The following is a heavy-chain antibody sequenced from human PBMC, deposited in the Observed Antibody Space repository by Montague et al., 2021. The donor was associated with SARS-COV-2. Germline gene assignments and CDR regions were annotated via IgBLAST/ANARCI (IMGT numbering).Heavy chain of an antibody. CDR3: ARGHYGAKTTGMDV. J-gene: IGHJ6*02. Sequence: SLRLSCAASGFNFGSFAMHWVRQAPGKGLEWVALISYDADNSDYRDSVKGRFTISRDNSKNMLFLQMSGLRLDDTAVYYCARGHYGAKTTGMDVWGQGTTVIVSS. V-gene: IGHV3-30*04. D-gene: IGHD4-23*01. CDR2: ISYDADNS. CDR1: GFNFGSFA.